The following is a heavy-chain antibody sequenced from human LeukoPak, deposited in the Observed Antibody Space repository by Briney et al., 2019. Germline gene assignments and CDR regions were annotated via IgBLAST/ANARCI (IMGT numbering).Heavy chain of an antibody. CDR3: ARTDAYTSSWYHYFDY. J-gene: IGHJ4*02. Sequence: PSETLSLTCTVSGGSISSSSYYWGWIRQPPGKGLEWIGSIYYSGSTYYNPSLKSRVTISVDTSKNQFSLKLSSVTAADTAVYYCARTDAYTSSWYHYFDYWGQGTLVTVSS. CDR2: IYYSGST. D-gene: IGHD6-13*01. CDR1: GGSISSSSYY. V-gene: IGHV4-39*07.